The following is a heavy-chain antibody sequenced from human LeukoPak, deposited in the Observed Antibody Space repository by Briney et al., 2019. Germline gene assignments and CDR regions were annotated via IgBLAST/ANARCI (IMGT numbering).Heavy chain of an antibody. V-gene: IGHV3-74*03. Sequence: GGSLRLSCTASGFTFSGHWIHWVRQPPGMGLVWVSRINERGTDSMYAESVKGRFTISRDNAKNTVYLQMNSLGAEDTAVYYCVRDETLWTLDWWGQGTLVSVSS. CDR2: INERGTDS. D-gene: IGHD1-1*01. CDR1: GFTFSGHW. J-gene: IGHJ4*02. CDR3: VRDETLWTLDW.